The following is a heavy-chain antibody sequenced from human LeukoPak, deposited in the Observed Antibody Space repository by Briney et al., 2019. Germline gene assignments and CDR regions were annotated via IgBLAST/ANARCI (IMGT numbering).Heavy chain of an antibody. D-gene: IGHD4-23*01. V-gene: IGHV4-61*01. J-gene: IGHJ4*02. CDR2: IYYSGHI. CDR1: GGSVSSGSYY. CDR3: ARAYAGNFDS. Sequence: SETLSLTCSVSGGSVSSGSYYWNWIRQPPGKGLEWIGYIYYSGHINYNPSLKSRVTISADTSKNQFSLKLSSVTAADTAVYYCARAYAGNFDSWGQGALVTVSS.